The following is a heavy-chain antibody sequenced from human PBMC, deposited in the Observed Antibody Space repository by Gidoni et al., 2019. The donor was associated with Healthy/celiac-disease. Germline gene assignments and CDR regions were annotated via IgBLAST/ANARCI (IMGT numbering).Heavy chain of an antibody. D-gene: IGHD3-9*01. CDR1: GFTFSSYW. CDR2: IKQDGSEK. Sequence: EVQLVESGGGLVQPGGSLRLSCAASGFTFSSYWMSWVRQAPGKGLEWVANIKQDGSEKYYVDSVKGRFTISRDNAKNSLYLQMNSLRAEDTAVYYCARKDYDILTGWTNYYYYYGMDVWGQGTTVTVSS. J-gene: IGHJ6*02. V-gene: IGHV3-7*01. CDR3: ARKDYDILTGWTNYYYYYGMDV.